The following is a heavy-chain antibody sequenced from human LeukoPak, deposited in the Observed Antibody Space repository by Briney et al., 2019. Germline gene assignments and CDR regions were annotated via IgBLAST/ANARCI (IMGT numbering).Heavy chain of an antibody. Sequence: ASVKVSCKASGYGFNSCGITWVWQAPGQGLEWMGLISAYSGDTKYAQKFVGRGTMTTDTSTTTAYMELRSLRSDDTAVYYCARDPSNTSGWYIYFDYWGQGTLVTVSS. V-gene: IGHV1-18*01. J-gene: IGHJ4*02. CDR1: GYGFNSCG. CDR2: ISAYSGDT. D-gene: IGHD6-19*01. CDR3: ARDPSNTSGWYIYFDY.